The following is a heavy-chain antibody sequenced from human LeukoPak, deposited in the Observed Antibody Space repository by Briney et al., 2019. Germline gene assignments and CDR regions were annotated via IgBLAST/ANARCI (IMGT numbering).Heavy chain of an antibody. CDR3: VTYYYGSSAPKRNY. V-gene: IGHV4-34*01. D-gene: IGHD3-22*01. J-gene: IGHJ4*02. CDR2: ISHSGST. CDR1: GGSFSDYF. Sequence: SETLSLTCAVYGGSFSDYFWSWIRQPPGKGLEWIGEISHSGSTTYNPSLRSRVNISGDTSKKQFSLKLSSVTAADTAVYYCVTYYYGSSAPKRNYWGQGILVTVSS.